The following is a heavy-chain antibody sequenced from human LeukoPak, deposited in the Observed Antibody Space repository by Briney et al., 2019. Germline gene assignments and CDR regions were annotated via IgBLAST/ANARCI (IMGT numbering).Heavy chain of an antibody. Sequence: GGSLRLSCAASGFTFSSYAMSWVSQAPGKGLEWVPAISGGGGSTYYADSVKGRFTISRDNSKNTLYLQMNSLRAEDTAVYYCAKEQWFGELEVYYYGMDVWGQGTTVTVSS. V-gene: IGHV3-23*01. J-gene: IGHJ6*02. CDR1: GFTFSSYA. CDR3: AKEQWFGELEVYYYGMDV. D-gene: IGHD3-10*01. CDR2: ISGGGGST.